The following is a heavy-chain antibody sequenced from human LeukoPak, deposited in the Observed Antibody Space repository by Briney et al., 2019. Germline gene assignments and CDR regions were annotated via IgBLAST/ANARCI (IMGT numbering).Heavy chain of an antibody. CDR3: AREAMVRGVIMTGMDV. J-gene: IGHJ6*02. D-gene: IGHD3-10*01. CDR1: GYTFTSYD. Sequence: ASVKVSCKASGYTFTSYDINWVRQAPGQGLEWMGWMNPNSGNTGYAQKFQGRVTMTRNTSISTAYMELSSLRSEDTAVYYCAREAMVRGVIMTGMDVWGQGTTVTVSS. CDR2: MNPNSGNT. V-gene: IGHV1-8*01.